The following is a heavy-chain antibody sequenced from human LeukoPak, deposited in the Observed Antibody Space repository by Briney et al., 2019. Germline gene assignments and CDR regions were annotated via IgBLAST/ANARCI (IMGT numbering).Heavy chain of an antibody. D-gene: IGHD3-16*02. J-gene: IGHJ4*02. Sequence: ASVKVSCKASGYTFTSYAMHWVRQAPGQRLEWMGWINAGNGNTKYSQKFQGRVTITRDTSASTAYMELSSLRSEDTAVYYCASSYYVWGSYRPTYYFDYWGQGTLVTVSS. CDR3: ASSYYVWGSYRPTYYFDY. CDR2: INAGNGNT. V-gene: IGHV1-3*01. CDR1: GYTFTSYA.